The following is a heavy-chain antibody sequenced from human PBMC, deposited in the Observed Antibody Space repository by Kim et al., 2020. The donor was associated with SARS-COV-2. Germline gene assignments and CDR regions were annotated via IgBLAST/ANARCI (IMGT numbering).Heavy chain of an antibody. J-gene: IGHJ5*02. CDR1: GFTFSSYA. CDR3: AKDRARGIAAAGSDWFDP. Sequence: GGSLRLSCAASGFTFSSYAMSWVRQAPGKGLEWVSAISGSGGSTYYADSVKGRFTISRDNSKNTLYLQMNSLRAEDTAVYYCAKDRARGIAAAGSDWFDPWGQGTLVTVSS. D-gene: IGHD6-13*01. CDR2: ISGSGGST. V-gene: IGHV3-23*01.